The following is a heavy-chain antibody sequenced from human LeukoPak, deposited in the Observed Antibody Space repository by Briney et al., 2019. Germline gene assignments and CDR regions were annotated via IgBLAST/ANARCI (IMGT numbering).Heavy chain of an antibody. V-gene: IGHV3-30*05. CDR3: ARDRPQLGYCSGGSCYGYFDY. J-gene: IGHJ4*02. D-gene: IGHD2-15*01. Sequence: GRSLRLSCAASGFTFSSYSMSWVRQAPGKGLEWVAVISYDGSNKYYADSVKGRFTISRDNSKNTLYLQMNSLRAEGTAMYYCARDRPQLGYCSGGSCYGYFDYWGQGTLVTVSS. CDR2: ISYDGSNK. CDR1: GFTFSSYS.